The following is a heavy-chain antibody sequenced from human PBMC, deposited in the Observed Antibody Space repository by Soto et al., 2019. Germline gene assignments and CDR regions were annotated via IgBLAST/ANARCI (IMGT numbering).Heavy chain of an antibody. D-gene: IGHD3-10*01. CDR1: GFIVRSNY. V-gene: IGHV3-53*01. CDR3: ARDSGMIRGNYGMEV. Sequence: EVQLVESGGGLIQPGGSLRLSCAASGFIVRSNYMTWVRQAPGKGLEWVSVIYSSGNIYYPDSVKGRFTTSRDNSQNTFFLQMNSLRAEDTAVYYCARDSGMIRGNYGMEVWGQGTTVIVSS. CDR2: IYSSGNI. J-gene: IGHJ6*02.